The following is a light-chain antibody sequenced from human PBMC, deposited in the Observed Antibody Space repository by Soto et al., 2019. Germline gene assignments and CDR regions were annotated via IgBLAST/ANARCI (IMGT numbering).Light chain of an antibody. CDR1: QSVDSNY. Sequence: EIVLTQSPGTLSLSPGERATLSCRASQSVDSNYLAWYQQKPGQAPRFLIYGASSRATGIPDRFSGSGSGTDFTLTISRLEPEDFAVYYCQQYGSSPLTFGGGTKVEIK. J-gene: IGKJ4*01. CDR3: QQYGSSPLT. V-gene: IGKV3-20*01. CDR2: GAS.